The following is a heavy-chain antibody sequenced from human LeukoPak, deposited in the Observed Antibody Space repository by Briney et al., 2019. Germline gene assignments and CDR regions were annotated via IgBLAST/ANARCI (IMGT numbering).Heavy chain of an antibody. CDR1: GFTFANYA. CDR2: INDGGGIV. D-gene: IGHD3-10*01. Sequence: GGTLRLSCAASGFTFANYAMTWVRQVPGKGLQWVSSINDGGGIVYYADSVKGRFTISRDNSKNTFHLQMNSLRAEDTAIYYCAKMYYGLDYWGQGTRVTVSS. V-gene: IGHV3-23*01. J-gene: IGHJ4*02. CDR3: AKMYYGLDY.